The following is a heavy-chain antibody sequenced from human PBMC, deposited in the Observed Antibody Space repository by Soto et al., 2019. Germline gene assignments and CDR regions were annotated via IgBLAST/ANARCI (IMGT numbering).Heavy chain of an antibody. D-gene: IGHD2-2*01. CDR2: ISTYNGNT. V-gene: IGHV1-18*01. CDR3: ARGVVVPPATGKSWFDP. J-gene: IGHJ5*02. Sequence: QVQLVQSGAEVEKPGASVKVSCKASGYTFTSKGITWVRQAPGQGLEWMGWISTYNGNTNYAQKLQDRVIMTTDTSTSTVYMELRSLRSDDTAVYYCARGVVVPPATGKSWFDPWGRGPLVTVSS. CDR1: GYTFTSKG.